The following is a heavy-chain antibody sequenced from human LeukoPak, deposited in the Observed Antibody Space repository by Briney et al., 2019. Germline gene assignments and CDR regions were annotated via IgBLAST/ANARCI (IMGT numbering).Heavy chain of an antibody. Sequence: PSETLSLTCTVSGCSISSSSYYWGWIRQPPGKGLEWIGSIYYSGSTYYNPSLKSRVTISVDTSKNQFSLKLSSVTAADTAVYYCARGGIAARLPDYWGQGTLVTVSS. CDR1: GCSISSSSYY. V-gene: IGHV4-39*01. D-gene: IGHD6-6*01. CDR3: ARGGIAARLPDY. J-gene: IGHJ4*02. CDR2: IYYSGST.